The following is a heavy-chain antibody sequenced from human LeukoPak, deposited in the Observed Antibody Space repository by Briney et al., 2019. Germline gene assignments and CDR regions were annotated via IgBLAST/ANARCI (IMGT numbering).Heavy chain of an antibody. Sequence: PGGSLRLSCAASGFTFSSYAMHWVRQAPGKGLEWVAVISYDGSNKYYADSVKGRFTISRDNSKNTLYLQMNSLRAEDTAVYYCARGESWYYYDSTPFDYWGQGTLVTVSS. CDR3: ARGESWYYYDSTPFDY. CDR2: ISYDGSNK. J-gene: IGHJ4*02. CDR1: GFTFSSYA. V-gene: IGHV3-30-3*01. D-gene: IGHD3-22*01.